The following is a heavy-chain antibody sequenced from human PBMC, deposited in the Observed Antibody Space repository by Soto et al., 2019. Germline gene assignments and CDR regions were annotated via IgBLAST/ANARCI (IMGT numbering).Heavy chain of an antibody. CDR2: IYPGDSDT. V-gene: IGHV5-51*01. Sequence: GESLKISCKGSGYSFTSYWIGWVRQMPGKGLEWMGIIYPGDSDTRYSPSFQGQVTISADKSISTAYLQWSSLKASDTAMYYCARCITVTTYHYYGMDVWGQGTTVTVSS. D-gene: IGHD4-4*01. CDR3: ARCITVTTYHYYGMDV. J-gene: IGHJ6*02. CDR1: GYSFTSYW.